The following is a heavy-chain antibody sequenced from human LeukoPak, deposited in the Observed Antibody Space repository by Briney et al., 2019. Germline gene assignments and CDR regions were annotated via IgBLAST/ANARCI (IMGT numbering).Heavy chain of an antibody. Sequence: QTGGSLRLSCAASGFTVSSDYMSWVRQAPGKGLEWVSLIYSGGSTDYADSVKGRFTISRDNSKNTLYLQMNSLRAEDTALYYCARRHCSGDSCTAFDIWGQGTMVTVSS. V-gene: IGHV3-53*01. D-gene: IGHD2-15*01. CDR2: IYSGGST. J-gene: IGHJ3*02. CDR1: GFTVSSDY. CDR3: ARRHCSGDSCTAFDI.